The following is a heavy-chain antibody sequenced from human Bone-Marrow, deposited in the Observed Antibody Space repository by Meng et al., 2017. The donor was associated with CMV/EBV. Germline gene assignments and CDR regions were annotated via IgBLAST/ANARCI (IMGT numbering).Heavy chain of an antibody. CDR3: ARVTTVTTPY. CDR2: ISSNGGST. Sequence: GESLKISCAASGFTFSSYAMHWVRQAPGKGLEYVSAISSNGGSTYYADSVKGRFTISRDNSKNTLYLQMGSLRAEERAVYYCARVTTVTTPYWGQGTLVTVSS. D-gene: IGHD4-11*01. CDR1: GFTFSSYA. J-gene: IGHJ4*02. V-gene: IGHV3-64*02.